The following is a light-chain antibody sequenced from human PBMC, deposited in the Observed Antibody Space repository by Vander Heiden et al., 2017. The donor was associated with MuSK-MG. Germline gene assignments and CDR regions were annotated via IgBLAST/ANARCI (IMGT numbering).Light chain of an antibody. V-gene: IGKV3-15*01. Sequence: EIVMTQSPAALSVSPGERATLSCRASQSVSVNLAWYQQKPGQAPRLLIFGASTRATGIPARFSGSGSGTEFTLTISSLQSEDSAVYYSQQYTIWPLNVGRGTNVEIK. CDR2: GAS. CDR3: QQYTIWPLN. CDR1: QSVSVN. J-gene: IGKJ4*01.